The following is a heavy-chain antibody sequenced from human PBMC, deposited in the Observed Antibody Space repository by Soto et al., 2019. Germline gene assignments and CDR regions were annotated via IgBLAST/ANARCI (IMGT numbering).Heavy chain of an antibody. D-gene: IGHD3-16*01. J-gene: IGHJ5*02. CDR1: GGTFSSYA. CDR2: IIPIFGTA. Sequence: QVQLVQSGAEVKKPGSSVKVSCKASGGTFSSYAISWVRQAPGQGLEWMGGIIPIFGTANYAQKFQGRVTITAEESTSTGEMELGILISEDTAVYYCARFGLAELNWCAPWCQGTMVTVSS. V-gene: IGHV1-69*12. CDR3: ARFGLAELNWCAP.